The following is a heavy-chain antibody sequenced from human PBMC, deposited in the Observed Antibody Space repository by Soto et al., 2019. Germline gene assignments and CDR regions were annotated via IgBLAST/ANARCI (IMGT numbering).Heavy chain of an antibody. D-gene: IGHD3-22*01. Sequence: GESLKISCKGSGYSFTSYWIGWVRQMPGKGLEWMGIIYPGDSDTRYSPSFQGQVTISADKSISTACLQWSSLKASDTAMYYCARQADYYDSSFAYWGQGTLVTVSS. CDR1: GYSFTSYW. CDR2: IYPGDSDT. CDR3: ARQADYYDSSFAY. V-gene: IGHV5-51*01. J-gene: IGHJ4*02.